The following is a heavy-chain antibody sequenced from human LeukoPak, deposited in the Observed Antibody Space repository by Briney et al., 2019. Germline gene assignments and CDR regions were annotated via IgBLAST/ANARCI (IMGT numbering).Heavy chain of an antibody. J-gene: IGHJ6*02. Sequence: GASVKVSCKASGYTFTSYDINWVRQAIGQGLEWMGWMNPNSGNTGYAQKFQGRVTMTRNTSISTAYMELSSLRSEDTAVYYRARAGSSGYWDYYYGMDVWGQGTTVTVSS. V-gene: IGHV1-8*01. D-gene: IGHD3-22*01. CDR2: MNPNSGNT. CDR3: ARAGSSGYWDYYYGMDV. CDR1: GYTFTSYD.